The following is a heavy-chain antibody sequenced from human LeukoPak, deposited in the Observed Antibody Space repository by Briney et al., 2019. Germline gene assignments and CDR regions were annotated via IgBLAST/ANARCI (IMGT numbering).Heavy chain of an antibody. J-gene: IGHJ4*02. V-gene: IGHV3-30*02. CDR2: IRYDGSNK. Sequence: GGSLRLSCAASGLTFSSYGMHWVRQAPGKGLEWVAFIRYDGSNKYYADSVKGRFTISRDNSKNTLYLQMNSLRAEDTAVYYCAKGLYMENDYWGQGTLVTVSS. D-gene: IGHD1-1*01. CDR1: GLTFSSYG. CDR3: AKGLYMENDY.